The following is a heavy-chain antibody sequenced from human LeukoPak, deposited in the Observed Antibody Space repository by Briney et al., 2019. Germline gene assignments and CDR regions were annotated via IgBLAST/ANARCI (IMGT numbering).Heavy chain of an antibody. D-gene: IGHD6-13*01. CDR1: GFTFSDYY. J-gene: IGHJ4*02. CDR2: ISSSGSTK. Sequence: GGSLRLSCAASGFTFSDYYMSWIRQAPGKGLEWVSYISSSGSTKYYADSVKGRFTISRDNAKNSLYLQMNSLRAEDTAVYYCASGRGYSSSWRHEYFDYWGQGTLVTVSS. V-gene: IGHV3-11*04. CDR3: ASGRGYSSSWRHEYFDY.